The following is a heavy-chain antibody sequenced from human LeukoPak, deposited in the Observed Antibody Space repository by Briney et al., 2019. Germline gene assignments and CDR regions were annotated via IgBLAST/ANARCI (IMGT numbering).Heavy chain of an antibody. CDR1: GGSISTGDYY. D-gene: IGHD3-10*01. CDR3: ARDPVYGSGTF. J-gene: IGHJ4*02. Sequence: PSQTLSLTCTVDGGSISTGDYYWSWIRQPPGKGLEWIGYIYYSGTTYYNPSLKGRISFSMQTSKNQFSLNFRSVTAADTAVYYCARDPVYGSGTFWGQGTLVTVSS. V-gene: IGHV4-30-4*01. CDR2: IYYSGTT.